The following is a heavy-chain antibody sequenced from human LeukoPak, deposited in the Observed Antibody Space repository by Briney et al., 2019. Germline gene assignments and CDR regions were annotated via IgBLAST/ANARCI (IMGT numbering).Heavy chain of an antibody. J-gene: IGHJ6*03. D-gene: IGHD5-12*01. CDR3: ASVRPHSGYDIYYYYYYMDV. CDR2: IYYSGST. Sequence: PSETLSLTCTVSGGSISSSSYYWGWIRQPPGKGLEWIGSIYYSGSTYYNPSLKSRVTISVDASKNQFSLKLSSVTAADTAVYYCASVRPHSGYDIYYYYYYMDVWGKGTTVTVSS. CDR1: GGSISSSSYY. V-gene: IGHV4-39*07.